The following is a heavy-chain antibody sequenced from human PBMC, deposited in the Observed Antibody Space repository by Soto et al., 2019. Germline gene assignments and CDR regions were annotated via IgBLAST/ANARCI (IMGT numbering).Heavy chain of an antibody. CDR1: GGSISSYY. CDR2: IYYSGST. J-gene: IGHJ4*02. D-gene: IGHD2-15*01. CDR3: ARLQTYEGLRIFDY. Sequence: SETLSLTCTVSGGSISSYYWSWIRQPPGKGLEWIGYIYYSGSTNYNPSLKSRVTISVDTSKNQFSLKLSSVTAADTAVYYCARLQTYEGLRIFDYWGQGTLVTVSS. V-gene: IGHV4-59*08.